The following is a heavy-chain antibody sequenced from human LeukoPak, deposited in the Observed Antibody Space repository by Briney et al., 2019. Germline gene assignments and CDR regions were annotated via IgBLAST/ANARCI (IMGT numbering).Heavy chain of an antibody. CDR1: GASTSRRY. Sequence: PSETLSLTCSASGASTSRRYLSWIRQSPGRTLEWIGHIYDGRDTKYNPSLTSRVTISVDTSRNQFSLSLTSVTAADTAIYYCAQTTGWPGFDFWGPGALVTVSS. CDR3: AQTTGWPGFDF. J-gene: IGHJ4*02. V-gene: IGHV4-59*08. CDR2: IYDGRDT. D-gene: IGHD6-19*01.